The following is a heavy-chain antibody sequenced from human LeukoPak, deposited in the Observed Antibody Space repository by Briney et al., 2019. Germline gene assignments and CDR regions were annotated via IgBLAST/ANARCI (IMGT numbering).Heavy chain of an antibody. CDR3: ARKLGPNYFDSSAFDY. J-gene: IGHJ4*02. V-gene: IGHV5-51*01. Sequence: GASLKISCKGSGYSFTSYWIGWVRQLPGKGLEWMGIIYPGDSDTRYSPSFQGQVTISADKSISTAYLQWSSLEASDTAMYYCARKLGPNYFDSSAFDYWGQGTLVTVSS. D-gene: IGHD3-22*01. CDR2: IYPGDSDT. CDR1: GYSFTSYW.